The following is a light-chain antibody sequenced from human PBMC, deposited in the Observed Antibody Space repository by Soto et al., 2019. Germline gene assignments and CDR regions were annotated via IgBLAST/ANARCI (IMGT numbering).Light chain of an antibody. CDR1: QSVSSSY. J-gene: IGKJ1*01. CDR3: QQYGSSGT. Sequence: EIVLTQSPGTLYLSPGERATLSCRASQSVSSSYLAWYQQKPGQAPRLLIYGASSRATGIPDRFSGSGSGTDFTLTISRLEPEDFAVYYCQQYGSSGTVGQGTKVEIK. V-gene: IGKV3-20*01. CDR2: GAS.